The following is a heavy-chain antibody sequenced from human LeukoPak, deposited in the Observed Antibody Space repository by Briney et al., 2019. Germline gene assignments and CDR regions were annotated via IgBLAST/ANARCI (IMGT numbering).Heavy chain of an antibody. CDR1: GGSISSYY. CDR3: AREAGDYYYYYMDV. V-gene: IGHV4-4*07. Sequence: SETLSLTCTVSGGSISSYYWSWIRQPAGKGLEWIGRIYTSGGTNYNPSLKSRVTMSVDTSKNQFSLKLSSVTAADTAVYYCAREAGDYYYYYMDVWGKGTTVTVSS. CDR2: IYTSGGT. D-gene: IGHD3-10*01. J-gene: IGHJ6*03.